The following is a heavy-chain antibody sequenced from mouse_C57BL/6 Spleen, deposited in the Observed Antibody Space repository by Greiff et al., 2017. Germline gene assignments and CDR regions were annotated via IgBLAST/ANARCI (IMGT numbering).Heavy chain of an antibody. D-gene: IGHD4-1*01. CDR2: INPNNGGT. CDR3: ARRRELGVYYFDY. J-gene: IGHJ2*01. CDR1: GYTFTDYN. Sequence: EVQLQQSGPELVKPGASVKIPCKASGYTFTDYNMDWVKQSHGKSLEWIGDINPNNGGTIYNQKFKGKATLTVDKSSSTAYMELRILTSEDTAVYYCARRRELGVYYFDYWGQGTTLTVSS. V-gene: IGHV1-18*01.